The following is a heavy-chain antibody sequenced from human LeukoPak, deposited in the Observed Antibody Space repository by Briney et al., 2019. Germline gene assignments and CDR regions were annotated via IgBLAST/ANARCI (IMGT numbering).Heavy chain of an antibody. CDR1: GFTFSSYA. V-gene: IGHV3-23*01. D-gene: IGHD2-2*01. CDR2: ICGSGGST. J-gene: IGHJ4*02. Sequence: GVSLTLSCAASGFTFSSYARSWLRQAPGKGLEWVSAICGSGGSTYYPDSVRGRFTISRDNAKITMYLQMSSVSVEVTAVYYCAKDICGCTSCYDLTFDYWGQGTLVTVSS. CDR3: AKDICGCTSCYDLTFDY.